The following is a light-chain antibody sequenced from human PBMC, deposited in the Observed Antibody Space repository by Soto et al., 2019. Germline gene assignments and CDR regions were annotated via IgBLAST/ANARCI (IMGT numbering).Light chain of an antibody. V-gene: IGKV3-15*01. J-gene: IGKJ5*01. CDR2: GAS. CDR1: QSVTND. Sequence: IVITQSPSTLSVSPGERATLSCRASQSVTNDLAWYQHKPGQAPRLLTHGASTRATGIPARFSGVGSGTEFTLTISSLQSEDFGVYYCQQYNKWPQTFGQGTRLEIK. CDR3: QQYNKWPQT.